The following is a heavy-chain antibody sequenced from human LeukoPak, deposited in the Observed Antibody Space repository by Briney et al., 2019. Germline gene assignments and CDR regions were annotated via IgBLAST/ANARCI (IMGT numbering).Heavy chain of an antibody. CDR1: GASINSDTYY. V-gene: IGHV4-39*07. Sequence: KASETLSLTCTVSGASINSDTYYWGWIRQPPGKGLEWIGTHSHSGSAYYNPSLRSRITMSVDTSKNQFSLKLSSVTAADTAVYYCAREEALGSGSFDYWGQGTLVTVSS. CDR3: AREEALGSGSFDY. J-gene: IGHJ4*02. CDR2: HSHSGSA. D-gene: IGHD1-26*01.